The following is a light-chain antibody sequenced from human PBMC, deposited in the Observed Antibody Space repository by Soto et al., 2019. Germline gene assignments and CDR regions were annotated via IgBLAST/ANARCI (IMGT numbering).Light chain of an antibody. CDR2: DAF. Sequence: EIVLTQSPVTLSLSPGESVTLSCRASQSVRSYLAWYQQEPGHARRLLIYDAFKRATGIPARLSGSGSGTGFTLTISSLEPEDFAFYYCQQRINWPSTFGGGTKVPIK. CDR1: QSVRSY. V-gene: IGKV3-11*01. J-gene: IGKJ4*01. CDR3: QQRINWPST.